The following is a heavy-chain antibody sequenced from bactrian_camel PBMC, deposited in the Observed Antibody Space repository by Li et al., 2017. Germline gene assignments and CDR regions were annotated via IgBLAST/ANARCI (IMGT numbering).Heavy chain of an antibody. CDR3: AADIFPCHTPATLTRISAEY. CDR1: GFTFSTYY. CDR2: IYTGGGST. V-gene: IGHV3-2*01. Sequence: HVQLVESGGGLVQPGGSLRLSCAASGFTFSTYYIGWVRQAPGKGLEWVSSIYTGGGSTYYADSVKGRFTLSEDSAKNTVYLQMNSLKPEDTAMYYCAADIFPCHTPATLTRISAEYWGQGTQVTVS. D-gene: IGHD4*01. J-gene: IGHJ4*01.